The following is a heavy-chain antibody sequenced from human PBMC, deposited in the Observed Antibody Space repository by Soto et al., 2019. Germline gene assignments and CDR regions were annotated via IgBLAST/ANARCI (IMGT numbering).Heavy chain of an antibody. D-gene: IGHD3-9*01. Sequence: PSETLSLTCTVSGGSISSSSYYWGWIRQPPGKGLERIGSIYYSGSTYYNPSLKSRVTISVDTSKNQFSLKLSSVTAADTAVYYCARHLLLRYIDWFRVQYMDVWGKGTTVTVSS. CDR1: GGSISSSSYY. CDR2: IYYSGST. CDR3: ARHLLLRYIDWFRVQYMDV. J-gene: IGHJ6*03. V-gene: IGHV4-39*01.